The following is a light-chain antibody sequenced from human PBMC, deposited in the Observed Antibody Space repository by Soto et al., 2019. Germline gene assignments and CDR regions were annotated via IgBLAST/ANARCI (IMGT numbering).Light chain of an antibody. Sequence: EVLMTRSPATLSVSPGERVTLSCRASQSININLAWYQQKPGQAPRVLIYGASSRASGIPDRFSGSGSGTDFTLTISRLEHDDFAFYYCQQYQNWPPLTFGGGTRVEIK. CDR2: GAS. CDR3: QQYQNWPPLT. V-gene: IGKV3D-15*01. CDR1: QSININ. J-gene: IGKJ4*01.